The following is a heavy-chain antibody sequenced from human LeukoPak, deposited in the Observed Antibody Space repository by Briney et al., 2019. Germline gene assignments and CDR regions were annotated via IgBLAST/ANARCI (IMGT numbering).Heavy chain of an antibody. V-gene: IGHV1-18*01. CDR1: GYMFTKYG. D-gene: IGHD4/OR15-4a*01. Sequence: ASVKVSCKASGYMFTKYGISWVRQAPGQGLEWMGWISAYNVNTNNAQKLQGRVTMTTDTSTSTAYMELRSLRSDDTAVYYCARSGLSRFDYWGQGTLVTVSS. CDR2: ISAYNVNT. CDR3: ARSGLSRFDY. J-gene: IGHJ4*02.